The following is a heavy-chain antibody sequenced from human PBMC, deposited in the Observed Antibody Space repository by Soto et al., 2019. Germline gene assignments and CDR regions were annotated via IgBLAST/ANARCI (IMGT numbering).Heavy chain of an antibody. CDR3: ARGGGHGDYRGGCWFDP. J-gene: IGHJ5*02. Sequence: QVQLQESGPGLVRPSQTLSLTCTVSGGSISSGGYYWSWIRQYPGKGLEWIGYIYYSGSTYYNPSLKSRVTISVDTSKNQFSLKLSSVTAADTAVYYCARGGGHGDYRGGCWFDPWGQGTLVTVSS. CDR1: GGSISSGGYY. CDR2: IYYSGST. D-gene: IGHD4-17*01. V-gene: IGHV4-31*03.